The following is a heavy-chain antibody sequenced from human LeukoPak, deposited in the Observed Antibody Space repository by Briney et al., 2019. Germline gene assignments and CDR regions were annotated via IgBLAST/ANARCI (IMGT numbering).Heavy chain of an antibody. CDR3: ARNNVLRFLEFYYYMDV. Sequence: GRSLRLSCAASGFTFSSYWMSWVRQAPGKGLEWVANIKQDGSEKYYVDSVKGRFTISRDNAKNSLYLQMNSLRAEDTAVYYCARNNVLRFLEFYYYMDVWGKGTTVTVSS. J-gene: IGHJ6*03. CDR2: IKQDGSEK. V-gene: IGHV3-7*01. D-gene: IGHD3-3*01. CDR1: GFTFSSYW.